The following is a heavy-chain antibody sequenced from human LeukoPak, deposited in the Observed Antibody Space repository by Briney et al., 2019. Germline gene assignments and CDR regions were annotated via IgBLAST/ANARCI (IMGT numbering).Heavy chain of an antibody. V-gene: IGHV1-69*04. D-gene: IGHD2-2*02. CDR2: IIPILGIA. CDR3: ARELLVVPAAIRYYYGMDV. J-gene: IGHJ6*02. Sequence: ASVSVSCTASGGTFSSYAISWVRQAPGQGLEWMGRIIPILGIANYAQKFQGRVTITADKSTSTAYMELSSLRSEDTAVYYCARELLVVPAAIRYYYGMDVWGQGTTVTVSS. CDR1: GGTFSSYA.